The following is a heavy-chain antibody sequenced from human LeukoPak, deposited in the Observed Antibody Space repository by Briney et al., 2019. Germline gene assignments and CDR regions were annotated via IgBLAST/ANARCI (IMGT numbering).Heavy chain of an antibody. V-gene: IGHV3-23*01. D-gene: IGHD2-2*01. Sequence: QSGGSLRLSCAASGFTFSSYAMSWVRQAPGKGLEWVSAISGSGGSTYYADSVKGRFTISRDNSKNTLYLQMNRLRAGDTAVYYCAKGPRYCSSTSCVLYWGQGTLVTVSS. CDR1: GFTFSSYA. CDR3: AKGPRYCSSTSCVLY. CDR2: ISGSGGST. J-gene: IGHJ4*02.